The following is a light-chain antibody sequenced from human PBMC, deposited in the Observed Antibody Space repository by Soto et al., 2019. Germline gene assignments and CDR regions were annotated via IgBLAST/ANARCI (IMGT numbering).Light chain of an antibody. Sequence: EIVLTQSPATLSLSPGERATFSCRASQSISNYLAWYQHRPGQAPRLLIYDASTRATGIPARFSGSGSGTDFTLAISSLEPEDFAVYFCQLRSNWPPTRTFGQGTKVEVK. V-gene: IGKV3-11*01. CDR2: DAS. J-gene: IGKJ1*01. CDR1: QSISNY. CDR3: QLRSNWPPTRT.